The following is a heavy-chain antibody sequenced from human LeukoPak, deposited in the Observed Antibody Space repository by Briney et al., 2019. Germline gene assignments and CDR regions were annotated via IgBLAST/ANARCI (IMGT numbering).Heavy chain of an antibody. D-gene: IGHD5-18*01. J-gene: IGHJ4*02. CDR2: INEDGSEK. CDR3: ATQLWASFDY. Sequence: GGSLRLSCAASGFTLTRYWMSWVRQAPGKGPEWVANINEDGSEKYYLDSVRGRFTFSRDNARNSLYLQMNSLRAEDTAVYYCATQLWASFDYWGQGPWSPSPQ. CDR1: GFTLTRYW. V-gene: IGHV3-7*01.